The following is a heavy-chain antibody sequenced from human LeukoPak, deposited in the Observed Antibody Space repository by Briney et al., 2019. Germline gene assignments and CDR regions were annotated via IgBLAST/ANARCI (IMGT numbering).Heavy chain of an antibody. J-gene: IGHJ4*02. Sequence: GGSLRLACTASGFTFKSYWMHWVRQAPGKGLVWVSRINSDGSTTSYADFVKGRFTISRDNAKNTLYLQMSSLRAEDTAVYYCARTVTTGSYYFDYWGQGTLVTVSS. D-gene: IGHD1-1*01. CDR2: INSDGSTT. CDR1: GFTFKSYW. CDR3: ARTVTTGSYYFDY. V-gene: IGHV3-74*01.